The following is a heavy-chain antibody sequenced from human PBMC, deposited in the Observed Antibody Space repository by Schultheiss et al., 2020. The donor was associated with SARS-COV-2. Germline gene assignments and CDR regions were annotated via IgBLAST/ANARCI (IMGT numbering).Heavy chain of an antibody. Sequence: SGPTLVKPTQTLTLTCTFSGFSLSTSGVGVGWIRQPPGKALEWLALIYWDDDKRYSPSLKSRLTITKDTSKNQVVLTMTNMDPVDTATYYCAHWGVSYGDYLSWFDPWGQGTLVTVSS. V-gene: IGHV2-5*02. CDR2: IYWDDDK. D-gene: IGHD4-17*01. J-gene: IGHJ5*02. CDR1: GFSLSTSGVG. CDR3: AHWGVSYGDYLSWFDP.